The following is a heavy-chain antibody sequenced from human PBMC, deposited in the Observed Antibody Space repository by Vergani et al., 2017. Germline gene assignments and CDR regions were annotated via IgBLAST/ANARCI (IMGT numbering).Heavy chain of an antibody. Sequence: QVQLQESGPGLVKPSETLSLTCTVSGGSISSYYWSWIRQPPGKGLEWIGYIYYSGSTNYNPSLKSRVTISVDTSKNQFSLKLSSVTAAETAVYYCARGEPYTTVTTRTFDYWGQGTLVTVSS. CDR3: ARGEPYTTVTTRTFDY. V-gene: IGHV4-59*01. J-gene: IGHJ4*02. D-gene: IGHD4-17*01. CDR2: IYYSGST. CDR1: GGSISSYY.